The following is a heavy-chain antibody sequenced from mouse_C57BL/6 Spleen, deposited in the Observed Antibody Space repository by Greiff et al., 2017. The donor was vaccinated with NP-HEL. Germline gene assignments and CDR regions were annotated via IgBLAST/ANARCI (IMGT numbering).Heavy chain of an antibody. CDR3: VGDGYHGGFAY. CDR1: GFTFSDYG. V-gene: IGHV5-17*01. Sequence: EVKLMESGGGLVKPGGSLKLSCAASGFTFSDYGMHWVRQAPEKGLEWVAYISSGSSTIYYADTVKGRFTISRDNAKNTLFLQMTSLRSEDTAMYYCVGDGYHGGFAYWGQGTLVTVSA. J-gene: IGHJ3*01. D-gene: IGHD2-3*01. CDR2: ISSGSSTI.